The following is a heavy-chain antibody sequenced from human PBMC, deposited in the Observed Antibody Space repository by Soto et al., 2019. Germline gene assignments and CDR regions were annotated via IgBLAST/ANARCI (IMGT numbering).Heavy chain of an antibody. V-gene: IGHV1-69*13. J-gene: IGHJ4*02. CDR2: IIPLFGTA. D-gene: IGHD3-22*01. Sequence: RASVKVSCKASGGTFSKYAIDWVRQAPGQGLEWMGGIIPLFGTAKYAQKFQGRVTITADEATSTAYMELSSLRSEDTAVYYCARQFDYDTSGYYYAYWGQGTLVTVSS. CDR1: GGTFSKYA. CDR3: ARQFDYDTSGYYYAY.